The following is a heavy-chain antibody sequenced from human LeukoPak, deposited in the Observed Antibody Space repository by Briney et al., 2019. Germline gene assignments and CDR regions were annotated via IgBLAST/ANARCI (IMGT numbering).Heavy chain of an antibody. V-gene: IGHV1-2*02. CDR3: ASNLGGGYYFDY. D-gene: IGHD3-16*01. CDR1: GYTFTGYY. CDR2: INPNSGGT. Sequence: ASVKVSCKASGYTFTGYYMHWVRQAPGQGLEWMGWINPNSGGTNYAQKFQGRVTMTRDTSISAAYMELSRLRSDDTAVYYCASNLGGGYYFDYWGQGTLVTVSS. J-gene: IGHJ4*02.